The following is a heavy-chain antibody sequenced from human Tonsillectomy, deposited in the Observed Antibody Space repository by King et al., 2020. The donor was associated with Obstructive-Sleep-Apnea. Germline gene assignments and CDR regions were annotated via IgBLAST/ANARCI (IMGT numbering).Heavy chain of an antibody. V-gene: IGHV3-15*05. Sequence: VQLVESGGGLVHPGGSLRLSCAASGFTFSNGWMTWVRQAPGKGLEWLGRIKTTNLGGTTDDAAPVKGRFTISRDDSKNTLFLQMHSLQIEDTAVYYCVAEFSGSCCLEHWGQGTLVTVSS. CDR2: IKTTNLGGTT. CDR1: GFTFSNGW. D-gene: IGHD6-19*01. J-gene: IGHJ4*02. CDR3: VAEFSGSCCLEH.